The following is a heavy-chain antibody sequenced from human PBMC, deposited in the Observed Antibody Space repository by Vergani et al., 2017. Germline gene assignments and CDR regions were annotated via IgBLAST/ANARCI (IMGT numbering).Heavy chain of an antibody. J-gene: IGHJ5*02. CDR3: ARTLAPRDYYDSSGYYLWFDP. CDR1: GFSLSTSGMC. Sequence: QVTLRESGPALVKPTQTLTLTCTFSGFSLSTSGMCVSWIRQPPGKALEWLALIDWDDDKYYSTSLKTRLTISKDTSKNQVVLTMTNMDPVDTATYYCARTLAPRDYYDSSGYYLWFDPWGQGTLVTVSS. V-gene: IGHV2-70*01. D-gene: IGHD3-22*01. CDR2: IDWDDDK.